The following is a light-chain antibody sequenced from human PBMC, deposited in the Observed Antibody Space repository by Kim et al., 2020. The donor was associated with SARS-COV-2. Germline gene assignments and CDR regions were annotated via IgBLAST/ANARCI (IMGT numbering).Light chain of an antibody. J-gene: IGKJ5*01. CDR1: HSVDSNF. V-gene: IGKV3-20*01. CDR3: QQYGTSPIT. Sequence: EIVLTQSPGPLSLSPGERATLSCRASHSVDSNFLAWHQQRPGQAPRLLIYGASNRDTGIPYRFSGSGSGTDFTLTISSLEPEDFAVYYCQQYGTSPITFGQGTRLEIK. CDR2: GAS.